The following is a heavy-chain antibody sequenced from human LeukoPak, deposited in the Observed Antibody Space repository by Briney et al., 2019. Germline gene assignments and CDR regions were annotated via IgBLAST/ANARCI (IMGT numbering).Heavy chain of an antibody. CDR3: AVWDFWSGYYTGDY. CDR1: GYTFTGYY. Sequence: ASVKVSCKASGYTFTGYYMHWVRQAPGQGLEWMGWINPNSGGTNYAQKFQGRDTMTRDTSISTAYMELSRLRSDDTAVYYCAVWDFWSGYYTGDYWGQGTLVTVSS. CDR2: INPNSGGT. V-gene: IGHV1-2*02. J-gene: IGHJ4*02. D-gene: IGHD3-3*01.